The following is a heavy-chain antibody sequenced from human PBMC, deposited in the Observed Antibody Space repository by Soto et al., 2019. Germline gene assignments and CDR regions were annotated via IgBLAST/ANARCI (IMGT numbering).Heavy chain of an antibody. CDR2: IAGDGFNK. J-gene: IGHJ4*02. CDR1: GFTLSDYS. D-gene: IGHD1-26*01. CDR3: ARDTVGATSYYYFAH. V-gene: IGHV3-30-3*01. Sequence: QVQLVESGGGVVQPGRSLRLSCVVSGFTLSDYSMHWVRQAPGKGLEWLAVIAGDGFNKYSADSVKGRFTISRDSSKNTLFLEMDSLRPEDTAVYYCARDTVGATSYYYFAHWGQGTLVTVSS.